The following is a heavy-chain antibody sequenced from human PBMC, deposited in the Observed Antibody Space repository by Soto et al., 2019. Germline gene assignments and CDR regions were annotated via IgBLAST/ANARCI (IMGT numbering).Heavy chain of an antibody. CDR3: ARVGDYIWGSYPNWFDP. J-gene: IGHJ5*02. D-gene: IGHD3-16*01. CDR2: IYYSGST. V-gene: IGHV4-59*01. Sequence: WIRQPPGKGLEWIGYIYYSGSTNYNPSLKSRVTISVDTSKNQFSLKLSSVTAADTAVYYCARVGDYIWGSYPNWFDPWGQGTLVTVSS.